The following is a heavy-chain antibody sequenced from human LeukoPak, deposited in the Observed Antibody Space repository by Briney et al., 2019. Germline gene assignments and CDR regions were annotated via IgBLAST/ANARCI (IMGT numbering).Heavy chain of an antibody. Sequence: SETLSLTCTISGGSISSYYWSWIRQSPGKGLEWIGYIYNSGSTNYNPSLKSRVTISVDTSKNQFSLKLSSVTAADTAVYYCASSHSSGYPWGQGTLVTVSS. CDR3: ASSHSSGYP. J-gene: IGHJ4*02. CDR2: IYNSGST. V-gene: IGHV4-59*12. CDR1: GGSISSYY. D-gene: IGHD3-22*01.